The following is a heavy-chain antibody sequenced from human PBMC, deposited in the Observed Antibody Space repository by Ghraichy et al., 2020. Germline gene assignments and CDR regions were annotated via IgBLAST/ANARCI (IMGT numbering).Heavy chain of an antibody. Sequence: LSLTCSASGFTFSSYAMSWVRQAPGKGLEWVSAISGSGGSTYYADSVKGRFTISRDNSKNTLYLQMNSLRAEDTAVYYCAKDGSGSYGVEWFDPWGQGTLVTVSS. V-gene: IGHV3-23*01. CDR2: ISGSGGST. J-gene: IGHJ5*02. D-gene: IGHD3-10*01. CDR1: GFTFSSYA. CDR3: AKDGSGSYGVEWFDP.